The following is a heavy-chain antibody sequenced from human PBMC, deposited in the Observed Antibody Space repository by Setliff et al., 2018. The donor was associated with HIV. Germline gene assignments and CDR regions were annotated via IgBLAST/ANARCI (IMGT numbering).Heavy chain of an antibody. V-gene: IGHV3-53*01. CDR3: SRDLRSSHGSPNYFDY. J-gene: IGHJ4*02. D-gene: IGHD2-15*01. Sequence: GGSLRLSCAASGFSVSNNYMNWVRQAPGKGPEWLSIMYSAGNIYYADSVKGRFTISRDNAKNSLYLEMNSLRAEETAVYYCSRDLRSSHGSPNYFDYWGRGALVTVSS. CDR2: MYSAGNI. CDR1: GFSVSNNY.